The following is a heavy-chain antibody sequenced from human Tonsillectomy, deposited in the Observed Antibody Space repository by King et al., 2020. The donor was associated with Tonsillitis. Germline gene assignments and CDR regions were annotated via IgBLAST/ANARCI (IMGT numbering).Heavy chain of an antibody. V-gene: IGHV1-18*01. D-gene: IGHD4-17*01. J-gene: IGHJ4*02. CDR3: ARVPTKTRYGDYVD. Sequence: QLVQSGAEVKKPGASVKVSCKASGYTFTSYGISWVRQAPGQGLEWMGWISAYNGNTNYAQKLQGRDSMTTDTSTSTAYMELRSLRSDDTAVYYCARVPTKTRYGDYVDWGQGTLVTVSS. CDR1: GYTFTSYG. CDR2: ISAYNGNT.